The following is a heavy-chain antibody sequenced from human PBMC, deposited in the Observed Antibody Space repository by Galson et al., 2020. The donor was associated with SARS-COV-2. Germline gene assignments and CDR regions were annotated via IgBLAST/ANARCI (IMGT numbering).Heavy chain of an antibody. J-gene: IGHJ6*02. CDR1: GFTFSSYW. V-gene: IGHV3-7*01. D-gene: IGHD3-10*01. CDR2: IKPDGRET. CDR3: ARDSLAFGDNPYYYGMDV. Sequence: GGSLRLSCAASGFTFSSYWMSWVRQAPGKGLEWVANIKPDGRETYYVDSVKGRFTISRDNAKNSLYLQMNSLRAEDTAVYYCARDSLAFGDNPYYYGMDVWGQGTTVTVSS.